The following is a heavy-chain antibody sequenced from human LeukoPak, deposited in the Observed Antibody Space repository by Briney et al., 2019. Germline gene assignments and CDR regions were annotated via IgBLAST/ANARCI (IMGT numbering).Heavy chain of an antibody. D-gene: IGHD3-22*01. Sequence: GGSLRLSCAASGFTFSSYGMHWVRQAPGKGLEWVAFIRYDGSNKYYADSVKGRFTISRDNSKNTLYLQMNSLRAEDTAVYYCARRRSSAVDAFDIWGQGTMVTVSS. CDR1: GFTFSSYG. CDR2: IRYDGSNK. V-gene: IGHV3-30*02. J-gene: IGHJ3*02. CDR3: ARRRSSAVDAFDI.